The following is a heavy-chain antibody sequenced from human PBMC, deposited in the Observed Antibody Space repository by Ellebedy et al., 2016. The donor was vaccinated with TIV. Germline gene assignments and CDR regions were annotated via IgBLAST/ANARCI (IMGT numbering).Heavy chain of an antibody. J-gene: IGHJ3*02. V-gene: IGHV4-59*08. CDR1: GGSISFYY. CDR3: ARRLVAGSPNSFDI. Sequence: PSETLSLTCTVSGGSISFYYWSWIRQSPGKGLEWIGYIYYSGSTYYNPPLKSRVTISVDTSKNQFSLKLSSVTAADTAVYYCARRLVAGSPNSFDIWGQGTMVTVSS. CDR2: IYYSGST. D-gene: IGHD6-19*01.